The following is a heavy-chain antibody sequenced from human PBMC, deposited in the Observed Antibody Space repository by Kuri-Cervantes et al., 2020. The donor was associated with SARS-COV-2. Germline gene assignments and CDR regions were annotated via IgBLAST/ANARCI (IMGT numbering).Heavy chain of an antibody. V-gene: IGHV3-48*03. CDR1: GFTFSSYE. J-gene: IGHJ4*02. Sequence: SLQISCAASGFTFSSYEMNWVRQAPGKGLEWVSYISCIGSTKYYADSVKGRFTISRDNAKNSLYLQMISLRAEDTAVYYCARAPRPRVYYDGCGYLNYWGQGTLVTVSS. D-gene: IGHD3-22*01. CDR2: ISCIGSTK. CDR3: ARAPRPRVYYDGCGYLNY.